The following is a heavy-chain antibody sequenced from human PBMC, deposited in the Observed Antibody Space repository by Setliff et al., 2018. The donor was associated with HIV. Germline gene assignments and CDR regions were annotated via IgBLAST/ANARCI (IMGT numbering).Heavy chain of an antibody. Sequence: PGGSLRLSCTASGFTFGDYAMGWVRQAPGKGLEWVSLIRSIGHYGTIEYAASVKGRFTISRDNSKSIAYLQMNTLISDDTAVYYCARGKSGFETTGIDYGMDLWGQGTTVTVSS. CDR3: ARGKSGFETTGIDYGMDL. V-gene: IGHV3-49*04. D-gene: IGHD1-1*01. CDR1: GFTFGDYA. CDR2: IRSIGHYGTI. J-gene: IGHJ6*02.